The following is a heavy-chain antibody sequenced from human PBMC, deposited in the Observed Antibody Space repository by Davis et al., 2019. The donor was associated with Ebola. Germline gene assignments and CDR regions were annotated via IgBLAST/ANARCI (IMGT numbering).Heavy chain of an antibody. CDR2: INHSGST. D-gene: IGHD3-22*01. Sequence: MPSETLSLTCAVYGGSFSGYYWSWIRQPPGKGLEWIGEINHSGSTNYNPSLKSRVTISVDTSKNQFSLKLSSVTAADTAVYYCARPQYYYDSSGYYLYWGQGTLVTVSS. CDR1: GGSFSGYY. V-gene: IGHV4-34*01. CDR3: ARPQYYYDSSGYYLY. J-gene: IGHJ4*02.